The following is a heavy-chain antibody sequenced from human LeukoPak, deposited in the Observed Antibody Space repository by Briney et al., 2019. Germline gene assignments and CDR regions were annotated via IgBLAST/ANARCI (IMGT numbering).Heavy chain of an antibody. CDR1: GGSFTDYY. CDR3: ARGPVRDDGLTGISYYFGLDV. Sequence: SETLSLTCAVYGGSFTDYYWSWIRHLPGKGLEWIGEIHHRAGANYNPSLWGRVTISADTSKNQYSLHLTSVTAADTATFYCARGPVRDDGLTGISYYFGLDVWGHGTTVTVFS. CDR2: IHHRAGA. D-gene: IGHD2-21*02. J-gene: IGHJ6*02. V-gene: IGHV4-34*01.